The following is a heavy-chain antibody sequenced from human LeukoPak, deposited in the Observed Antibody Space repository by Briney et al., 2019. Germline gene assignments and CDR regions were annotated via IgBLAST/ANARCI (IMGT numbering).Heavy chain of an antibody. CDR1: GGSFSGYY. V-gene: IGHV4-34*01. D-gene: IGHD6-19*01. J-gene: IGHJ4*02. CDR2: INHSGNT. Sequence: PSETLSLTCAVYGGSFSGYYWSWIRQPPGKGLEWIGEINHSGNTNYNPSLKSRVTISVDTSKNQFSLKLSSVTAADTAVYYCARRGREAVAGIDYWGQGTLVTVSS. CDR3: ARRGREAVAGIDY.